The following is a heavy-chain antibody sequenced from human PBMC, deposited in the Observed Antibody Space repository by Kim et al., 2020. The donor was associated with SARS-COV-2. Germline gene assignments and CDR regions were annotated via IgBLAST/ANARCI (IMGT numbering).Heavy chain of an antibody. Sequence: ASVKVSCKASGYTFTGYYMHWVRQAPGQGLEWMGRSNPNSGGTNYAQKFQGRVTMTRDTSISTAYMELSRLRSDDTDVYYCVRAMYYYDSRDGFDIWGQGTMVTVSS. J-gene: IGHJ3*02. CDR3: VRAMYYYDSRDGFDI. D-gene: IGHD3-22*01. CDR2: SNPNSGGT. CDR1: GYTFTGYY. V-gene: IGHV1-2*05.